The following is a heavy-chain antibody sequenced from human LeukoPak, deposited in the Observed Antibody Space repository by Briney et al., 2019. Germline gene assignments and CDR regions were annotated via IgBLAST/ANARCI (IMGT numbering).Heavy chain of an antibody. D-gene: IGHD3-10*01. CDR2: IYYSGST. CDR1: GGSISSGDYY. CDR3: ARGTSYDSGSYYNFDY. V-gene: IGHV4-31*03. J-gene: IGHJ4*02. Sequence: SETLSLTCPVSGGSISSGDYYWNWTRQHPGKGLEWIGYIYYSGSTYYNPSLRSRVTISVDTSKNQFSLKLSSVTAADTAVYYCARGTSYDSGSYYNFDYWGQGTLVTVSS.